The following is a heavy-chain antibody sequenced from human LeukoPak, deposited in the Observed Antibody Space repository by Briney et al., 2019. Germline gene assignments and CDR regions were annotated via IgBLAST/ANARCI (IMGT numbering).Heavy chain of an antibody. CDR2: INHSGST. CDR1: GGSFSGYY. J-gene: IGHJ6*02. Sequence: SETLSLTCAVYGGSFSGYYWSWIRQPPGKGLEWIGEINHSGSTNYNPSLKSRVTISVDTSKNQFSLKLSSVTAADTAVYYCARGGGSSSKYYYYYGMDVWGQGTTVTVSS. D-gene: IGHD6-13*01. CDR3: ARGGGSSSKYYYYYGMDV. V-gene: IGHV4-34*01.